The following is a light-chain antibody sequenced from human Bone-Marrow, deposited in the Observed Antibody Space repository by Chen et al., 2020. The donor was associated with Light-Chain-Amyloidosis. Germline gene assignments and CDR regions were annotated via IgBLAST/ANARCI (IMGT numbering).Light chain of an antibody. CDR1: DLPTKY. CDR2: RDT. V-gene: IGLV3-25*03. Sequence: SSELTQPPSVSVSPGQKARITCSGDDLPTKYAYWYQQKPGQAPVLVIHRDTERPSGISERFSGSSAGTTATLTISGVQAEDEADYHGQSADSSGTYEVIFGGGTKLTVL. CDR3: QSADSSGTYEVI. J-gene: IGLJ2*01.